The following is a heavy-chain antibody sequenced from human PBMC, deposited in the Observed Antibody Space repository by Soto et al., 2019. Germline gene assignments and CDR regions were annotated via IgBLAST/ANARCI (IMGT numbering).Heavy chain of an antibody. Sequence: GPTLVNTTQALPLTCTFAGFSLSTSGMCVSWIRQPPGKALEWRALIDWDDDKYYSTSLKTRLTISKDTSKNQVVLTMTNMDPVDTATYYCARITKEVVVPDAANEYYYYGMDVWGQRTTVTVSS. CDR1: GFSLSTSGMC. J-gene: IGHJ6*02. D-gene: IGHD2-2*01. V-gene: IGHV2-70*01. CDR3: ARITKEVVVPDAANEYYYYGMDV. CDR2: IDWDDDK.